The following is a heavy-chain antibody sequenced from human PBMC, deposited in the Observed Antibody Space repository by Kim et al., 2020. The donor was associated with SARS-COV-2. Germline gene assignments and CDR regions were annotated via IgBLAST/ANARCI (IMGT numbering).Heavy chain of an antibody. CDR3: ERGFFRYGFDV. Sequence: GGSLRLSCEASGFTFSSYWINWVRQAPGKGLVWVSRISSEGSTTNYADFVKGRFTLSRDNAEGTVTLHMNSLRVEDTAVYYCERGFFRYGFDVWGQGTTVAVS. CDR1: GFTFSSYW. J-gene: IGHJ6*02. V-gene: IGHV3-74*01. CDR2: ISSEGSTT.